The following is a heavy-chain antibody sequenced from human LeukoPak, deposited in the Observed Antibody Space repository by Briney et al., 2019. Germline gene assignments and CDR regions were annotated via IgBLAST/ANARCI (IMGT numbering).Heavy chain of an antibody. V-gene: IGHV3-30*18. CDR1: GFTFSSYW. CDR2: ISYDGSNK. CDR3: AKSHTIDY. Sequence: GGSLRLSCAASGFTFSSYWMSWVRQAPGKGLEWVAVISYDGSNKYYADSVKGRFTISRDNSKNTLYLQMNSLRAEDTAVYYCAKSHTIDYWGQGTLVTVSS. J-gene: IGHJ4*02.